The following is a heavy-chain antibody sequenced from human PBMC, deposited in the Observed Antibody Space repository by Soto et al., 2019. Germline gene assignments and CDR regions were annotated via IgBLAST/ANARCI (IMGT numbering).Heavy chain of an antibody. V-gene: IGHV3-74*01. CDR2: INTDGTTT. CDR3: SRFGNYYEHSGFIY. J-gene: IGHJ4*02. CDR1: GFSFSSNW. D-gene: IGHD3-22*01. Sequence: PVGSLRLSCASYGFSFSSNWMHCIRQSPGKWLVWVSRINTDGTTTTYADSVKGRFTISRDNAKNTVYLQMNSLRAEDTAVYYCSRFGNYYEHSGFIYLGLGTLVIVSS.